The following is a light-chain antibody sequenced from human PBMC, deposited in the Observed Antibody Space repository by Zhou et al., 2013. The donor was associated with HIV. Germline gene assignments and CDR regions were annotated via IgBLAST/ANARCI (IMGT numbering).Light chain of an antibody. Sequence: IVLTQSPATLSLSPGERATLSCRASQSVRNYLAWYQQKPGQAPRLLVYDASKRATGIPGRFSGSGSGTDFTLTISSLQSEDFAVYYCQQYNNWPPTFGQGTRLEIK. J-gene: IGKJ5*01. CDR3: QQYNNWPPT. CDR1: QSVRNY. V-gene: IGKV3-11*01. CDR2: DAS.